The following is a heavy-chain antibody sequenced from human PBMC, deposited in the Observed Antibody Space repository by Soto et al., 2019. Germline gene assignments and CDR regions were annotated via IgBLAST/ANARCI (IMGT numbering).Heavy chain of an antibody. CDR2: IKQDGSEK. D-gene: IGHD4-17*01. J-gene: IGHJ6*02. Sequence: SLRLSCAASGFTFSLYWMSWVRQAPGKGLEWVANIKQDGSEKYYVDSVKGRFTISRDNAKNSLYLQMNSLRAEDTAVYYCAKDQVVYGDYDAYYYGMDVWGQGTTVTVSS. V-gene: IGHV3-7*03. CDR1: GFTFSLYW. CDR3: AKDQVVYGDYDAYYYGMDV.